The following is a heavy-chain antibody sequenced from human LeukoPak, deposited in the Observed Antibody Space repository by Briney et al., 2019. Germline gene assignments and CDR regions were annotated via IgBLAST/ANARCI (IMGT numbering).Heavy chain of an antibody. Sequence: GGSLRLSCEGSGFTFSINAMHWVRQAPGKGLEWLAVISYDGTKQYFADSVKGRFTISRDNVKNSLYLEMNSLRVEDSAVYYCARDHYFDISGYLDYWGQGTPVTVSS. V-gene: IGHV3-30-3*01. J-gene: IGHJ4*02. D-gene: IGHD3-22*01. CDR2: ISYDGTKQ. CDR3: ARDHYFDISGYLDY. CDR1: GFTFSINA.